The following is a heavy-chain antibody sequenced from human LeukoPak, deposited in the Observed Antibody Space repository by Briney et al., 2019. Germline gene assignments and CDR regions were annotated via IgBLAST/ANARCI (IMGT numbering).Heavy chain of an antibody. CDR3: ARAHPSSTWNLRLGVPAAFDI. V-gene: IGHV3-13*01. CDR1: GLSFSSHD. Sequence: GGSLRLSCAVYGLSFSSHDMHWVRQATGKGLEWVSTIGTEAYTYYPASVKGPFTISRESVTSSLNLQMNSLRAGDTAVYYCARAHPSSTWNLRLGVPAAFDIWGQGTMVTVSS. J-gene: IGHJ3*02. D-gene: IGHD3-16*01. CDR2: IGTEAYT.